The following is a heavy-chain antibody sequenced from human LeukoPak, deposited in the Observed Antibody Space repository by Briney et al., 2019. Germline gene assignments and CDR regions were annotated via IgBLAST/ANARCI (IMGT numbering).Heavy chain of an antibody. V-gene: IGHV3-64*01. Sequence: PGGSLRLSCAASGFTFSMYAMHWVRQAPGKGLEYVSAISSDGGSTYYANSVTGRFNISRDNSKNTLYLQMGSLRAEDMAVYYCVNYGMDVWGQGTTVTVSS. J-gene: IGHJ6*02. CDR2: ISSDGGST. CDR3: VNYGMDV. CDR1: GFTFSMYA.